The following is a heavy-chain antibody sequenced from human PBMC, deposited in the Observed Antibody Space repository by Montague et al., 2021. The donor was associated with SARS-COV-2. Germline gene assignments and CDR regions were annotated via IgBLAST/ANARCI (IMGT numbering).Heavy chain of an antibody. CDR2: IYHDGNT. CDR3: ARGPKRGGSGYYYN. Sequence: SETLSLTCTVSGDSIGSSSYYWCWIRQPPGKGLEWIGIIYHDGNTYYNPSLKTRVSLSIDERKNQFSLKFYSVTVADTAVYSCARGPKRGGSGYYYNWGQGILVTVSS. J-gene: IGHJ1*01. V-gene: IGHV4-39*01. D-gene: IGHD3-22*01. CDR1: GDSIGSSSYY.